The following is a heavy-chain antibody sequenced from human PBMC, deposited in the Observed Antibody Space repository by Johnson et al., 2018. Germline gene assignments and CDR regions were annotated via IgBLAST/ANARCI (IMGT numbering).Heavy chain of an antibody. CDR2: ISWNSGSI. V-gene: IGHV3-9*01. J-gene: IGHJ6*02. CDR1: GFTFDDYG. Sequence: VQLVQSGGGLVQXGGSLRLXCAASGFTFDDYGLSWVRQAPGKGLEWVSGISWNSGSIDYVDSVKGRFTISRDNAKNSLYLQRNSLRAEDTAVYYCASKVVDYGGNPHFYGMDVWGQGTTVTVSS. CDR3: ASKVVDYGGNPHFYGMDV. D-gene: IGHD4-23*01.